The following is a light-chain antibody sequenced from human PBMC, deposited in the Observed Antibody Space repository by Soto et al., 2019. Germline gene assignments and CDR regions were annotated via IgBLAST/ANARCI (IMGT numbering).Light chain of an antibody. Sequence: ENVLTQSPGTLSLSPGESATLSCRASQSVSNSYVAWYQQKPGQAHSLLIYGASSRATGIPDRFSGSGSGTDFTLTISRLETEDFAVYHCHQYGSSPSTFGRETKVEFK. V-gene: IGKV3-20*01. CDR2: GAS. J-gene: IGKJ4*01. CDR3: HQYGSSPST. CDR1: QSVSNSY.